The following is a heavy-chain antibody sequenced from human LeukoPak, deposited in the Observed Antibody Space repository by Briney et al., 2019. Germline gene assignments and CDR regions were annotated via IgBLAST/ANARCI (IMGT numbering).Heavy chain of an antibody. J-gene: IGHJ4*02. Sequence: RASVKVSCKASGYTFTGYYMHWVRQAPGQGLEWMGWINPNSGGTNYAQKFQGRVTMTRDTSISTAYMELSRLRSDDTAVYYCARGRNTVTTPFDYWGQGTLVTVSS. CDR3: ARGRNTVTTPFDY. V-gene: IGHV1-2*02. CDR2: INPNSGGT. CDR1: GYTFTGYY. D-gene: IGHD4-17*01.